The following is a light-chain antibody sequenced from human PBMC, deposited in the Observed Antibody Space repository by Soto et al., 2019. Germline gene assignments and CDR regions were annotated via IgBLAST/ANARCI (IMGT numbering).Light chain of an antibody. CDR1: SSDVGGYRY. J-gene: IGLJ2*01. Sequence: QSALTQPASVSGSPGQSITISCTGTSSDVGGYRYVSWYQQHPGKAPKLMIYEVTNRSSGVSNRFSGSKSGNTASLTISGLQAEDEADYYCSSYTSSGTVVFGGGTQLTVL. CDR2: EVT. V-gene: IGLV2-14*01. CDR3: SSYTSSGTVV.